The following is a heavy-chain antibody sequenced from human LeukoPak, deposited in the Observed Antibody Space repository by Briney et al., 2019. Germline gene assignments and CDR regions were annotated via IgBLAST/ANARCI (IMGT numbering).Heavy chain of an antibody. V-gene: IGHV1-18*01. D-gene: IGHD2-15*01. CDR1: GYTFTSYG. CDR2: ISAYNGNT. J-gene: IGHJ5*02. Sequence: ASVKVSCKASGYTFTSYGITWVRQAPGQGLEWMGWISAYNGNTNYAQKLQGRVTMTTDTSTSTAYMELRSLRSDDTAVYYCARGGTNCSGGRCPLNWFDAWGQGTLVTVSA. CDR3: ARGGTNCSGGRCPLNWFDA.